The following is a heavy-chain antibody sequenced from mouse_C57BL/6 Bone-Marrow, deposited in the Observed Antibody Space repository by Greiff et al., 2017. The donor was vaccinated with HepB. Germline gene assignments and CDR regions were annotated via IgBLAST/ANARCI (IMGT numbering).Heavy chain of an antibody. CDR3: ARITTVLHYYAMDY. CDR1: GFTFSDYY. D-gene: IGHD1-1*01. V-gene: IGHV5-12*01. CDR2: ISNGGGST. Sequence: DVQLQESGGGLVQPGGSLKLSCAASGFTFSDYYMYWVRQTPEKRLEWVAYISNGGGSTYYPDTVKGRFTISRDNAENTLYLQMSRLKSEDTAMYYCARITTVLHYYAMDYWGQGTSVTVSS. J-gene: IGHJ4*01.